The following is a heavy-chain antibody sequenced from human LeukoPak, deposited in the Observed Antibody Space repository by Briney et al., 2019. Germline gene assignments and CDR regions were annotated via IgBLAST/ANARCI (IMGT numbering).Heavy chain of an antibody. J-gene: IGHJ4*02. CDR1: GYTFTGYY. CDR2: INPNSGGT. CDR3: ARDRQGITMVRGVIALFDY. V-gene: IGHV1-2*02. Sequence: ASVKVSCKASGYTFTGYYMHWVRQAPGQGLEWMGWINPNSGGTNYAQKFQGRVTMTRDTSISTAYMELSRLRSDDTAVYYCARDRQGITMVRGVIALFDYWGQGTLVTVSS. D-gene: IGHD3-10*01.